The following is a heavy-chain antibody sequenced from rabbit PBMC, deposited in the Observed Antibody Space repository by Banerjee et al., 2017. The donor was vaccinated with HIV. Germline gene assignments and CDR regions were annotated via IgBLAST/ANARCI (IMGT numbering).Heavy chain of an antibody. CDR1: GFSFSSGYY. CDR2: IGTGSGST. Sequence: QEQLEESGGDLVKPGASLTLTCTASGFSFSSGYYMCWVRQAPGKGLEWIGCIGTGSGSTYYASWAKGRFTISKTSSTTVTLQMTSLTTADTATYFCAKDQWDGAFNLWGPGTLVTVS. V-gene: IGHV1S45*01. CDR3: AKDQWDGAFNL. D-gene: IGHD4-2*01. J-gene: IGHJ4*01.